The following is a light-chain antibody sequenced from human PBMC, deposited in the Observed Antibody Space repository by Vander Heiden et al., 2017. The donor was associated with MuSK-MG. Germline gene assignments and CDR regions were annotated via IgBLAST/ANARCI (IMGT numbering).Light chain of an antibody. V-gene: IGKV1-5*03. Sequence: IQMTQPPSTLSASVGDRVTITCRASQSISSWLAWYQRKPGKAPKLLIYEASSLESGVPSRFSGSGSGTEFTLTISSLQPDDFATYYCQQYNSNSGTFGQGTKVEIK. J-gene: IGKJ1*01. CDR1: QSISSW. CDR3: QQYNSNSGT. CDR2: EAS.